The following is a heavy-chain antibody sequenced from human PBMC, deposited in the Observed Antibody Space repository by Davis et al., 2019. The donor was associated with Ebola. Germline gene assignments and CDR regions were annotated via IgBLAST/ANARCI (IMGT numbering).Heavy chain of an antibody. CDR3: ARGSDYYGSGSPFDY. J-gene: IGHJ4*02. D-gene: IGHD3-10*01. CDR1: GYTFTSYA. Sequence: AASVKVSCKASGYTFTSYAISWVRQAPGQGLEWMGWISTFNGNTNYAQKIKGRVTLTTDTSTSTVYMELRSLRSDDTAVYYCARGSDYYGSGSPFDYWGQGILVTVSS. V-gene: IGHV1-18*01. CDR2: ISTFNGNT.